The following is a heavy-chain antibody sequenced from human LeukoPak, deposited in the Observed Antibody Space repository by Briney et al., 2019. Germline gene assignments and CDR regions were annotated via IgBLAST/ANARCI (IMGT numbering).Heavy chain of an antibody. V-gene: IGHV3-9*01. CDR2: ISWNSKSI. CDR3: AKEGSVCTNGICRYFDY. CDR1: GFTFDGCA. D-gene: IGHD2-8*01. Sequence: GGSLRLSCAASGFTFDGCAMHWVRQAPGKGLEWVSGISWNSKSIVYADSAKGRFTISRDNAKKSLYLQMNSLRPEDTALYYCAKEGSVCTNGICRYFDYWGQGTLVTVSS. J-gene: IGHJ4*02.